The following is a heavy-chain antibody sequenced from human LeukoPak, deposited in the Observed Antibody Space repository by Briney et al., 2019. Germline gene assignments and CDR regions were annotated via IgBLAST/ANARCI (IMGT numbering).Heavy chain of an antibody. CDR1: GFTFDDYA. CDR2: ISWNSGSI. CDR3: AKDMGGYSYGYDY. Sequence: GRSLRLSCAASGFTFDDYAMHWVRQAPGKGLEWVSGISWNSGSIDYADSVKGRFTISRDNAKNSLYLQMNSLRAEDTALYYCAKDMGGYSYGYDYWGQGTLVTVSP. D-gene: IGHD5-18*01. J-gene: IGHJ4*02. V-gene: IGHV3-9*01.